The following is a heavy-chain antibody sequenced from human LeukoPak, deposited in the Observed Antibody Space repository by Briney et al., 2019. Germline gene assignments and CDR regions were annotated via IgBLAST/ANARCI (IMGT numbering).Heavy chain of an antibody. J-gene: IGHJ4*02. CDR1: GFTFSSYE. Sequence: TGGSLRLSCAASGFTFSSYEMNWVRQAPGKGLEWISYISTGSSTIYYADSVKGRFTISRDNAKSSLYLQMNSLRAEDTALYYCARVGAYSWNYISDYWGQGALVTVSS. CDR3: ARVGAYSWNYISDY. V-gene: IGHV3-48*03. CDR2: ISTGSSTI. D-gene: IGHD1-7*01.